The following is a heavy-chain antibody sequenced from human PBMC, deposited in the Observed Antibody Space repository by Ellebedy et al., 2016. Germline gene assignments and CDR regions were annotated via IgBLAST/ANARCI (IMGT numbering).Heavy chain of an antibody. Sequence: ASVKVSXXASGYTFTSYGISWVRQAPGQGLEWMGWLSAYNGGTDYAQKFQGRVTITADESTSTAYMELSSLRSEDTAVYYCARDSSGWSDYWGQGTLVTVSS. CDR2: LSAYNGGT. CDR3: ARDSSGWSDY. V-gene: IGHV1-18*01. D-gene: IGHD6-19*01. CDR1: GYTFTSYG. J-gene: IGHJ4*02.